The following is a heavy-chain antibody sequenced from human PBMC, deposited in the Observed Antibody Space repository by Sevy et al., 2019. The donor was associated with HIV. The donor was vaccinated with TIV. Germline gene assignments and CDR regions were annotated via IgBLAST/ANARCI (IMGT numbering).Heavy chain of an antibody. CDR2: ITGYSTDI. CDR3: ARAEQTYFFDY. V-gene: IGHV3-21*06. CDR1: GFTFNKYN. Sequence: GGSLRLSCAASGFTFNKYNMNWVRQAPGKGLEWVSTITGYSTDIYYAYSVKGRFTISRDDAKNSLYLQMNGLRAEDTAIYYCARAEQTYFFDYWGQGTLVTVSS. J-gene: IGHJ4*02.